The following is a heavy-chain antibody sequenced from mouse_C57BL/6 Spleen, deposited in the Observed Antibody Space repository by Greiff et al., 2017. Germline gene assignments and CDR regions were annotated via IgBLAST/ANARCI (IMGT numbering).Heavy chain of an antibody. J-gene: IGHJ2*01. CDR2: FYPGSGSI. V-gene: IGHV1-62-2*01. CDR3: ARHEDGGNYEDY. Sequence: VHLVESGAELVKPGASVKLSCKASGYTFTEYTIHWVKQRSGQGLEWIGWFYPGSGSIKYNEKFKDKATLTADKSSSTVYMELSRLTSEDSAVYFCARHEDGGNYEDYWGQGTTLTVSS. CDR1: GYTFTEYT. D-gene: IGHD2-1*01.